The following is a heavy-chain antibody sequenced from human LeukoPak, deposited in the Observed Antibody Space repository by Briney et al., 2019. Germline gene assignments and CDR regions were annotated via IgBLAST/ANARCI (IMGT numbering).Heavy chain of an antibody. CDR1: GFTFSSYA. CDR3: ARDLSGIGYFDY. D-gene: IGHD1-26*01. V-gene: IGHV3-30*04. CDR2: ISYDGSNI. Sequence: GGSLRLSCAASGFTFSSYAMHWVRQAPGKGLEWVAVISYDGSNIYYADSVKGRFTISRDNSKNTLYLQMNSLRAEDTAVYYCARDLSGIGYFDYWGQGTLVTVSS. J-gene: IGHJ4*02.